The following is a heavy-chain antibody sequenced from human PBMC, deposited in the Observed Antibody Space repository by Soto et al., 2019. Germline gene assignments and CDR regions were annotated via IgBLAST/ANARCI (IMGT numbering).Heavy chain of an antibody. D-gene: IGHD3-10*01. CDR3: ARENNVLPGGYFDS. J-gene: IGHJ4*02. CDR1: GGSISSGGYY. V-gene: IGHV4-30-2*01. CDR2: IYHSGST. Sequence: SETLSLTCTVSGGSISSGGYYWSWIRQHPGKGLEWIGYIYHSGSTYYNPSLKSRVTISVDRSKNQFSLKLSSVTAADTAVYYCARENNVLPGGYFDSWGQGTLVTVSS.